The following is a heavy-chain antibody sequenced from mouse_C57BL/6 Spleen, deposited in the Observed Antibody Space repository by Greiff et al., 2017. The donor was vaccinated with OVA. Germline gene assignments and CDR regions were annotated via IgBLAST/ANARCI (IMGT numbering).Heavy chain of an antibody. CDR1: GYTFTSYW. D-gene: IGHD2-5*01. CDR3: ARRYYSNWDY. V-gene: IGHV1-61*01. J-gene: IGHJ2*01. Sequence: VQLQQPGAELVRPGSSVKLSCKASGYTFTSYWMDWVKQRPGQGLEWIGNIYPSDSETHYNQKFKDKATLTVDKSSSTAYMQLSSLTSEDSAVYYCARRYYSNWDYWGQGTTLTVSS. CDR2: IYPSDSET.